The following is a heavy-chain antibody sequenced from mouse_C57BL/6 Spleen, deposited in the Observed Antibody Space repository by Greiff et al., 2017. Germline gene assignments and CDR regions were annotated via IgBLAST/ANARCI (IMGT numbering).Heavy chain of an antibody. V-gene: IGHV1-85*01. Sequence: QVQLKESGPELVKPGASVKLSCKASGYTFTSYDINWVKQRPGQGLEWIGWIYPRDGSTKYNEKLKGKATLTVDTSSSTAYMELHSLTSEDSAVYFCARYWDEVYFDVWGTGTTVTVSS. CDR2: IYPRDGST. J-gene: IGHJ1*03. CDR1: GYTFTSYD. CDR3: ARYWDEVYFDV. D-gene: IGHD4-1*01.